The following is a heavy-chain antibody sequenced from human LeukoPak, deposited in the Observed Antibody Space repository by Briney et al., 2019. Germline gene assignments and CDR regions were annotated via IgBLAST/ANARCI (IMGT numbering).Heavy chain of an antibody. CDR2: LYTSGST. CDR3: ARRGADMATIPDYGYWYMDV. D-gene: IGHD5-24*01. Sequence: SETLSLTCTVSGVSIRRYSWSWIRRPPGKGLEWIGYLYTSGSTDSNPSLKSRVTISEDTSKNQVSLKLRSVTAADTAVYYCARRGADMATIPDYGYWYMDVWGKGTTVTVSS. CDR1: GVSIRRYS. V-gene: IGHV4-4*09. J-gene: IGHJ6*03.